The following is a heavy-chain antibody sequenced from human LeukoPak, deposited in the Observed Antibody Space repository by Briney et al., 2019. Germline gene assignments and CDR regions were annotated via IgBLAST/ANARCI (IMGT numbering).Heavy chain of an antibody. CDR1: GFTVSSNY. Sequence: GGSLRLSCAASGFTVSSNYMSWVRQAPGKGLEWVSVIYSGGSTYYADSVKGRFTISRDNSKNTLYLQMNSLRAEDTAVYYCATEGYQLLSYYYYYMDVWGKGTTVTVSS. CDR3: ATEGYQLLSYYYYYMDV. D-gene: IGHD2-2*01. V-gene: IGHV3-53*05. J-gene: IGHJ6*03. CDR2: IYSGGST.